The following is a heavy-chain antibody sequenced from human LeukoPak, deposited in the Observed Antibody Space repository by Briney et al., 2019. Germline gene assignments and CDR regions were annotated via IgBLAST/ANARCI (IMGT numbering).Heavy chain of an antibody. D-gene: IGHD3-22*01. CDR3: ATWDYYDISGDYTYKWFDP. V-gene: IGHV5-51*01. Sequence: GESLKISCQGSQAKFNKYWIGWVSQMPGKGLEYMGMIYPDDSETKYSPSFQGQVTISADKSITTAYLQWSSLKVSDSAMYYCATWDYYDISGDYTYKWFDPWGQGTLVTVSS. J-gene: IGHJ5*02. CDR2: IYPDDSET. CDR1: QAKFNKYW.